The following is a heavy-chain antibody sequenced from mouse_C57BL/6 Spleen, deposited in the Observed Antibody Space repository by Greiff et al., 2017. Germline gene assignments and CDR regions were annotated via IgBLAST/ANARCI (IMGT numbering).Heavy chain of an antibody. CDR1: GFNIQDYY. CDR2: IDPGDGET. V-gene: IGHV14-2*01. Sequence: VQLQQSGAELVKPGASVKLSCTASGFNIQDYYIHWVKQRTEQGLEWIGRIDPGDGETKYAPKFQGKATLTADTSSNTAYLQRSSLTSEDTAVYYCARSYEWYFDVWGTGTTVTVSS. J-gene: IGHJ1*03. D-gene: IGHD1-1*01. CDR3: ARSYEWYFDV.